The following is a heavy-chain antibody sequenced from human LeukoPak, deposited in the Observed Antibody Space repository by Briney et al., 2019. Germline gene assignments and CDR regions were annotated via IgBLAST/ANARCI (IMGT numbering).Heavy chain of an antibody. V-gene: IGHV3-64*04. J-gene: IGHJ1*01. CDR2: ISSNGDST. CDR3: AKGDYGDRQYFQH. CDR1: GFTFSSYP. Sequence: GGSLRLSCAASGFTFSSYPMHWVRQAPGKGLEYVSGISSNGDSTYYANSVKGRFTISRDNSKNTLYLQMNSLRAEDTAVYYCAKGDYGDRQYFQHWGQGTLVTVSS. D-gene: IGHD2-21*02.